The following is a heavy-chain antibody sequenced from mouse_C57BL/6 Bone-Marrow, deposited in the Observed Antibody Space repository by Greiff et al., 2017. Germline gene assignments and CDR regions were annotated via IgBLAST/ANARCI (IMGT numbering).Heavy chain of an antibody. Sequence: EVKLVESGGGLVKPGGSLKLSCAASGFTFSDYGMHWVRQAPEQGLEWVAYISSGSSTINYADTVKGRFTISRDNAKNTLFLQMTSAESEDTAMYYCARPYYGSGHWYFDVWGTGTTVTVSS. CDR3: ARPYYGSGHWYFDV. CDR2: ISSGSSTI. D-gene: IGHD1-1*01. V-gene: IGHV5-17*01. J-gene: IGHJ1*03. CDR1: GFTFSDYG.